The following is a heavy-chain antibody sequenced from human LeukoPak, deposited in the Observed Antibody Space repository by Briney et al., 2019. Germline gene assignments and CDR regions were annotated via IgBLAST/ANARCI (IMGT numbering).Heavy chain of an antibody. D-gene: IGHD3-22*01. Sequence: GGSLRLSCAASGFTFSDYYMSWIRQAPGKGLEWVSTISGSGDSTYFADSVKGRFTISRDNSKNTLYLQMNSLRAEDTAVYYCAKRMIVVVHQHAFDIWGQGTMVTVSS. V-gene: IGHV3-23*01. CDR3: AKRMIVVVHQHAFDI. CDR2: ISGSGDST. J-gene: IGHJ3*02. CDR1: GFTFSDYY.